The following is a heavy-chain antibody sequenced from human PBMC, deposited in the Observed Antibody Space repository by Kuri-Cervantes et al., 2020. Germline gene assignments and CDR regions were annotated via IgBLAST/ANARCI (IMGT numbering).Heavy chain of an antibody. Sequence: GGSLRLSCAASGFTFSSYAMSWVRQAPGKGLEWVSVIYSGGSSTYYADSVKGRFTISRDNSTNTLYLQMNSLRAEDTAVYYCAKFAKVLLWFGDHYYFDYWGQGTLVTVSS. J-gene: IGHJ4*02. V-gene: IGHV3-23*03. CDR1: GFTFSSYA. D-gene: IGHD3-10*01. CDR2: IYSGGSST. CDR3: AKFAKVLLWFGDHYYFDY.